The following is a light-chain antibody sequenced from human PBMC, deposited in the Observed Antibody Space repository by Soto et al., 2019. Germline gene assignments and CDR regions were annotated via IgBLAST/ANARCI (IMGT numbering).Light chain of an antibody. CDR1: SSNIGSES. J-gene: IGLJ1*01. CDR3: AAWDDSLNGYV. V-gene: IGLV1-44*01. Sequence: VLAQPPSTSGTPGQRVTISCSGSSSNIGSESVNWYQQLPGTAPKLLIYSYNQRPSGVPDRFSGSKSGTSASLAISGLQSEDEADYICAAWDDSLNGYVFGLGTKVTVL. CDR2: SYN.